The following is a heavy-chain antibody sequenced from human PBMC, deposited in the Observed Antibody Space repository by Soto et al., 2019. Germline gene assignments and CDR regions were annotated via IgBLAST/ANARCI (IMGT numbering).Heavy chain of an antibody. J-gene: IGHJ5*02. CDR1: GYIFTNYD. CDR3: ARGIKYGDYSRGFDA. CDR2: INPNSGNT. D-gene: IGHD4-17*01. Sequence: QVQLVQSGAEVKKPGASVKVSCKASGYIFTNYDINWVRQATGQGLEYLGWINPNSGNTGYVQKFQGRVTMTRNTSINTAYMELNSLRSEDTAVYYCARGIKYGDYSRGFDAWGQGTLVTVYS. V-gene: IGHV1-8*01.